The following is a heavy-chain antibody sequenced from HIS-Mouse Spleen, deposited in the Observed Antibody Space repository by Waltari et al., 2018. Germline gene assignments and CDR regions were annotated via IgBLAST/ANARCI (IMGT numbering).Heavy chain of an antibody. V-gene: IGHV4-34*01. CDR1: GGSFSGYY. CDR3: ARGLGDESDY. CDR2: INHSGST. J-gene: IGHJ4*02. Sequence: QVQLQQWGAGLLKPSETLSLTCAVYGGSFSGYYWSWIRQPPGKGLEWIGEINHSGSTNYNPSLRSRVTISVDTSKNQCSLKLSSVTAADTAVYYCARGLGDESDYWGQGTLVTVSS. D-gene: IGHD3-16*01.